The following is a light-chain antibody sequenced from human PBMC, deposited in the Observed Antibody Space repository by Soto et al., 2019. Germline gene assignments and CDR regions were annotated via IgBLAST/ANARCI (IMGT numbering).Light chain of an antibody. CDR1: NSGSSY. CDR3: QQYGSSPRT. V-gene: IGKV3-20*01. CDR2: GAS. J-gene: IGKJ1*01. Sequence: TESPGNRAFLSCRANNSGSSYVAWYQQKPGQAPRLLIYGASSRATGIPARFSGSGSGTDFTLIISRLEPEDFAMYYCQQYGSSPRTFGQGTKVDIK.